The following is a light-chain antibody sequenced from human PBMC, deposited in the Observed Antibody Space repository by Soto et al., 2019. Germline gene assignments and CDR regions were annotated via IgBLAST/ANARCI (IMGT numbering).Light chain of an antibody. Sequence: DLQMTQSPSSLSASVGDRVTITCQASQDISNYLNWYQQKPGKAPKLLIYDASNLETGVPSRFSGSGSGTDFTFTISSLQPEDIATYYCQQYDNLWTLGQGTKVEIK. CDR1: QDISNY. CDR3: QQYDNLWT. CDR2: DAS. V-gene: IGKV1-33*01. J-gene: IGKJ1*01.